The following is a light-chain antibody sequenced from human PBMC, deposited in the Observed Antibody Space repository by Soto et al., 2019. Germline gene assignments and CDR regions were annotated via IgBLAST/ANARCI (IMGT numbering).Light chain of an antibody. CDR1: SSDVGRYDY. CDR2: DVN. V-gene: IGLV2-11*01. CDR3: CSKAGTSTAV. J-gene: IGLJ2*01. Sequence: QSVLTQPRSVSGSPGQSVTISCTGTSSDVGRYDYVSWYQHHPGKAPKLLIYDVNKWPSGVPDRFSGSKSGNTASLSISGLPAEDEADYYFCSKAGTSTAVFGGGTKVTVL.